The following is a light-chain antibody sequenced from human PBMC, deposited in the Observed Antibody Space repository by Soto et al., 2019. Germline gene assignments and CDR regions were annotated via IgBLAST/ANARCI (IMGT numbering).Light chain of an antibody. CDR1: QNIHRF. J-gene: IGKJ1*01. CDR3: QQSYNTPLT. CDR2: SVS. V-gene: IGKV1-39*01. Sequence: IQMTQSPSSLSASVGDRVTITCRSSQNIHRFLNWYQQKQGRAPNLLIYSVSTLQVGVPSRFNGGGFGTDFTLTISSLQPADFATYFCQQSYNTPLTFGQGTKVEF.